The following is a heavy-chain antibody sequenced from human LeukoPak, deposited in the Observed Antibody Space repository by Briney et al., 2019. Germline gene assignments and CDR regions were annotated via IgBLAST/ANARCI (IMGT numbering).Heavy chain of an antibody. CDR1: GYTFTSYD. V-gene: IGHV1-8*01. CDR2: VNPNSGHT. Sequence: GASVKVSCKPSGYTFTSYDVNWVRQATGQGLEWMGWVNPNSGHTGYAQKFQGRVTMTTNTSISTAYMELSSLRSEDTAVYYCARGAPGPYCSGGSCPYFDYWGQGTLVSVSS. CDR3: ARGAPGPYCSGGSCPYFDY. J-gene: IGHJ4*02. D-gene: IGHD2-15*01.